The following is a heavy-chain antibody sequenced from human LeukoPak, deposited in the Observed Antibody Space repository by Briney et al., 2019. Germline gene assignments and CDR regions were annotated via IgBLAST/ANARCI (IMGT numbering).Heavy chain of an antibody. D-gene: IGHD3-3*01. CDR1: GVTFSDSY. CDR3: AKEIHNYDFWSGGYYYGMDV. J-gene: IGHJ6*02. Sequence: GGSLRRSCAASGVTFSDSYMTWIRQAPGKGLEWVSYISSAGDTTYYADSVKGRFTISRDNAKNSLYLQMNSLRAEDTAVYYCAKEIHNYDFWSGGYYYGMDVWGQGTTVTVSS. CDR2: ISSAGDTT. V-gene: IGHV3-11*01.